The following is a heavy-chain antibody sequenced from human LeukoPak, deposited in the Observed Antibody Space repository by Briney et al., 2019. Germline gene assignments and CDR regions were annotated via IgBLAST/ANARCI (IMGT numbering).Heavy chain of an antibody. V-gene: IGHV4-38-2*02. CDR3: AREWLTVTTAYYYYYMDV. CDR2: IYHSGST. CDR1: GYSISSGYY. D-gene: IGHD4-17*01. J-gene: IGHJ6*03. Sequence: SETLSLTCTVSGYSISSGYYWGWIRQPPGKGLEWIGSIYHSGSTYYNPSLKSRVTISVDTSKNQFSLKLSSVTAADTAVYYCAREWLTVTTAYYYYYMDVWGKGTTVTASS.